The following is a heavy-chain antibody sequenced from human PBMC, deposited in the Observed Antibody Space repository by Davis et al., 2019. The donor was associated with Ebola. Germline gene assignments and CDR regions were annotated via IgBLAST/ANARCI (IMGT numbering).Heavy chain of an antibody. V-gene: IGHV3-23*01. CDR2: ISASEGHT. D-gene: IGHD2-15*01. CDR3: ARYCHYTDCSYFDC. CDR1: GFPFSHYD. J-gene: IGHJ4*02. Sequence: GESLKISCAASGFPFSHYDMSWVRHVPGKGLEWVSTISASEGHTHYSDSVRGRFTISRDNSKNTLYLQMNSLRAEDTATYYCARYCHYTDCSYFDCWGQGTMVAVSS.